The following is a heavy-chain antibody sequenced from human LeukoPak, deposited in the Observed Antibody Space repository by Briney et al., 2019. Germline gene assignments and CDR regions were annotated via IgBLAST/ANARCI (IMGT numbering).Heavy chain of an antibody. CDR2: ISYDGSNK. D-gene: IGHD5-18*01. CDR1: GFTFSSYA. CDR3: AGAPDTAMVKLDY. J-gene: IGHJ4*02. Sequence: PGGSLRLSCAASGFTFSSYAMHWVRQAPGKGLEWVAVISYDGSNKYYADSVKGRFTISRDNSKNTLYLQMNSLRAEDTAVYYCAGAPDTAMVKLDYWGQGTLVTVSS. V-gene: IGHV3-30*04.